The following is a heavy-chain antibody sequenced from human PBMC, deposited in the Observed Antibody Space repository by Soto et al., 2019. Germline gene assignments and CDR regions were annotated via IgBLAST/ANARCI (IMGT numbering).Heavy chain of an antibody. Sequence: GESLKISCKGSGYSFTSYWISWVRQMPGKGLEWMGRIDPSDSYTNYSPSFQGHVTISADKSISTAYLQWSSLKASDTAMYYCARHGHSSSWYDPYYHYYGMDVWGQGTTVTVSS. CDR3: ARHGHSSSWYDPYYHYYGMDV. D-gene: IGHD6-13*01. CDR1: GYSFTSYW. J-gene: IGHJ6*02. CDR2: IDPSDSYT. V-gene: IGHV5-10-1*01.